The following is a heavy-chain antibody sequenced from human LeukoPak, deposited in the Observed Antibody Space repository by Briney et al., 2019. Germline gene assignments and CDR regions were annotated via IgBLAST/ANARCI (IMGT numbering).Heavy chain of an antibody. CDR2: ISSSSSYI. V-gene: IGHV3-21*01. J-gene: IGHJ4*02. CDR3: ARAPYGDGTEFDY. CDR1: GFTFSSYS. D-gene: IGHD4-17*01. Sequence: GGSLRLSCAASGFTFSSYSMNWVRQAPGKGLEWVSSISSSSSYIYYADSVKGRFTISRGNTKNSLYLQMNSLRAEDTAVYYCARAPYGDGTEFDYWGQGTLVTVSS.